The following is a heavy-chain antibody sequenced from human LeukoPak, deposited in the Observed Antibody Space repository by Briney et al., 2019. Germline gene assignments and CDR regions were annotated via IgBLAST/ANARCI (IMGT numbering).Heavy chain of an antibody. CDR1: GYTFTSYD. CDR2: MNPYSGNT. J-gene: IGHJ4*02. CDR3: ARGSPIVVVVAGGADGDY. V-gene: IGHV1-8*01. D-gene: IGHD2-15*01. Sequence: GASVKVSCKASGYTFTSYDINWVRQATGQGLEWMGWMNPYSGNTGYAQKFQGRVTMTRNNSISTAYMELSSLRSEDTAVYYCARGSPIVVVVAGGADGDYWGQGTLVTVSS.